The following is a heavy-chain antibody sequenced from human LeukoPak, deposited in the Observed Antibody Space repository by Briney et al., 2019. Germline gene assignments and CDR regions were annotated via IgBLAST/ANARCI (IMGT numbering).Heavy chain of an antibody. CDR3: ARRRRIYGDYFVRAFDI. D-gene: IGHD4-17*01. J-gene: IGHJ3*02. CDR1: GYSISSGYY. V-gene: IGHV4-38-2*02. Sequence: SETLSLTCTVSGYSISSGYYWGWIRQPPGKGLEWIGSIYHSGSTYYNPSLKSRITISVDTSKNQFSLNVSSVTAADTSVYYCARRRRIYGDYFVRAFDIWGQGTMVTVSS. CDR2: IYHSGST.